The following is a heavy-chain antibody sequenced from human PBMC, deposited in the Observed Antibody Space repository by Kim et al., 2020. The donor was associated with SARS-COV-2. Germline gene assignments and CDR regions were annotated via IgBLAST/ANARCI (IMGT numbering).Heavy chain of an antibody. V-gene: IGHV3-7*01. Sequence: GGSLRLSCAASGFTFRNSWMSWVRQAPGKGLEWVANIDHGGSAKDSVDSVKGRFTITRKNAKNSLYLQMNSMRVDDTAVYSCARLPRGPWNFESWGQGTLVTVSS. CDR1: GFTFRNSW. J-gene: IGHJ4*02. D-gene: IGHD2-15*01. CDR2: IDHGGSAK. CDR3: ARLPRGPWNFES.